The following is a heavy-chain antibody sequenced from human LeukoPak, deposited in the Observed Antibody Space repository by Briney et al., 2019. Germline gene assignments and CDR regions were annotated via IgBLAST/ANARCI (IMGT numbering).Heavy chain of an antibody. CDR1: GDSVSSNSAA. V-gene: IGHV6-1*01. Sequence: RSQTLSLTCAISGDSVSSNSAAWNWIRQSPSRGLEWLGRTYYRSEWHNDYAVSVKSRIIISPDTSKNQFSLQLTSVTPEDTAVYYCARDLAGFGGYSYGMVDYWGQGTLVTVSS. D-gene: IGHD5-18*01. CDR3: ARDLAGFGGYSYGMVDY. J-gene: IGHJ4*02. CDR2: TYYRSEWHN.